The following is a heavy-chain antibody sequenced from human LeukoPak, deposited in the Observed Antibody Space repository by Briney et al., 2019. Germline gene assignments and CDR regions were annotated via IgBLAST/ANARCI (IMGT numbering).Heavy chain of an antibody. J-gene: IGHJ4*02. V-gene: IGHV3-7*01. CDR3: AREAIAAAGTGMCDY. CDR1: GFTFSSYW. D-gene: IGHD6-13*01. CDR2: IKQDGSEK. Sequence: PGGSLRLSCAASGFTFSSYWMSWVRQAPGKGLEWVAKIKQDGSEKYYVDSVKGRFTISRDNAKNSLYLQMNSLRAEDTAVYYCAREAIAAAGTGMCDYWGQGTLVTVSS.